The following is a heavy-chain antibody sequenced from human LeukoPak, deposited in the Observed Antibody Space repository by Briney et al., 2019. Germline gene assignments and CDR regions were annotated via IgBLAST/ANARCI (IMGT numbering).Heavy chain of an antibody. CDR2: INHSGST. Sequence: SETLSLTCAVYGGSFSGYYWSWIRQPPGKGLEWIGEINHSGSTNYNPSLKSRVTISVDTSKKQLSLKLSSVTAADTAVYYCASRGGPHDYWGQGTLVTVSS. CDR3: ASRGGPHDY. J-gene: IGHJ4*02. V-gene: IGHV4-34*01. CDR1: GGSFSGYY. D-gene: IGHD3-16*01.